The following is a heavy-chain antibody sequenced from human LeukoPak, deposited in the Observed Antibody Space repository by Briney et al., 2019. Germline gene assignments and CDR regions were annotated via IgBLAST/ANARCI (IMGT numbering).Heavy chain of an antibody. Sequence: PGGSLRLSCAASGFIFSNYEMMWVRQAPGKGLEWVSYISSSGSTIQYADSVKGRFTISRDNAKNSLYLQMNSLRAEDTAVYYCARESPKIDSSGYRINDAFDIWGQGTMVTVSS. V-gene: IGHV3-48*03. J-gene: IGHJ3*02. CDR1: GFIFSNYE. CDR3: ARESPKIDSSGYRINDAFDI. CDR2: ISSSGSTI. D-gene: IGHD3-22*01.